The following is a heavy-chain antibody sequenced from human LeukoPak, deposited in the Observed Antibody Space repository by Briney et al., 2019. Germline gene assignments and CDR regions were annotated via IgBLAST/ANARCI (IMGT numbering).Heavy chain of an antibody. CDR1: GDTFSSYS. Sequence: PSLKVSCKPSGDTFSSYSVSWVRQFPEQGLQWVGRIIPILGLTKYAQNFQGRVTLTADKSTSTAYMELSSLGSEDTAVYYCARDLEYSSGGGPLDYWGQGTLVTVSS. V-gene: IGHV1-69*04. D-gene: IGHD6-19*01. CDR3: ARDLEYSSGGGPLDY. CDR2: IIPILGLT. J-gene: IGHJ4*02.